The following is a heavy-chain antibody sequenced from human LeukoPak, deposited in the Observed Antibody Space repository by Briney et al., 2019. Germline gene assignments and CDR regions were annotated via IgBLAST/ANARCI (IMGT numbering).Heavy chain of an antibody. CDR2: MNPNSGNT. V-gene: IGHV1-8*01. CDR3: ARGRFLRSGYYYPN. J-gene: IGHJ4*02. CDR1: GYTFTSYD. Sequence: GASVKVSCMASGYTFTSYDSNWVRQATGQGLEWMGWMNPNSGNTGYAQKFQGRVTMTRNTSISTAYMELSSLRSEDTAVYYCARGRFLRSGYYYPNWGQGTLVTVSS. D-gene: IGHD3-22*01.